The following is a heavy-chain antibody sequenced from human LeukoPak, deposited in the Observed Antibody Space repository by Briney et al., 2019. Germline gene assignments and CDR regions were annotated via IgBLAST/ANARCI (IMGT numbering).Heavy chain of an antibody. D-gene: IGHD3-10*01. V-gene: IGHV4-34*01. Sequence: SETLSLTCAVYGGSFSGYYWSWIRQPPGKGLEWIGEINHSGSTNYNPSLKSRVTISVDTSKNQFSLKLSSATAADTAVYYCARGRYYGSGSYFRYYYYYGMDVWGQGTTVTVSS. CDR3: ARGRYYGSGSYFRYYYYYGMDV. J-gene: IGHJ6*02. CDR1: GGSFSGYY. CDR2: INHSGST.